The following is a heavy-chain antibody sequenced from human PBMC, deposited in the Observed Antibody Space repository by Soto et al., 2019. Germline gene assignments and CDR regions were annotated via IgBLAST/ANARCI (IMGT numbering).Heavy chain of an antibody. V-gene: IGHV1-18*01. CDR2: ISAYNGNT. D-gene: IGHD3-10*01. CDR3: ARTYLYNYFDH. CDR1: GYTFTSYG. J-gene: IGHJ5*02. Sequence: ASVKVSCKASGYTFTSYGISWVRQAPGQGLEWMGWISAYNGNTNYAQKLQGRVTMTTDTSTSTAYMELRSLRSDDTAIYFCARTYLYNYFDHWGLGTLVTVSS.